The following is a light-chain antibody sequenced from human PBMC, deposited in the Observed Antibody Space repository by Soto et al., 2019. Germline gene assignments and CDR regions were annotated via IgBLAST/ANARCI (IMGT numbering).Light chain of an antibody. V-gene: IGLV1-44*01. Sequence: SVLTQPPSASGTPGQTITISCSGGSSNIGINTVSWYEHLPGTAPRLLIYGNNQRPSGVPDRFSGSKSGTSASLAISGLQAEDEADYYCQSYDSSLSGYVVGTGTKVTVL. CDR3: QSYDSSLSGYV. CDR1: SSNIGINT. CDR2: GNN. J-gene: IGLJ1*01.